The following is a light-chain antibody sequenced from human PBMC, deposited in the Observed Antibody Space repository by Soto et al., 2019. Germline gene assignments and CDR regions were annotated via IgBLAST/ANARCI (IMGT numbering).Light chain of an antibody. CDR1: SSNIGSNY. CDR2: RNN. Sequence: QSVLTQPPSASGTPGQRVTISCSGSSSNIGSNYVYWYQQLPGTAPKLLIYRNNQRPSGVPDRFSGSKSGTSASLAISGLRSEDEADYYCAAWDDSPSGLVFGGGTQLTLL. CDR3: AAWDDSPSGLV. V-gene: IGLV1-47*01. J-gene: IGLJ2*01.